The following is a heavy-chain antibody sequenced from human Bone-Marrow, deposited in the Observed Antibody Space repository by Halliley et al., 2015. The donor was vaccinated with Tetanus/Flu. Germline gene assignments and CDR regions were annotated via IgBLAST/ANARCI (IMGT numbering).Heavy chain of an antibody. Sequence: SLRLSCAVSGFTFRSYSMNWVRQAPGKGLEWVSTISGRGDSSYYADSVKGRFTISRDNSRNTLYLQMNSLRAEDTAVYYCAKDLDEKNDDWFGPWGQGTLVTVS. CDR3: AKDLDEKNDDWFGP. V-gene: IGHV3-23*01. CDR1: GFTFRSYS. D-gene: IGHD1-1*01. J-gene: IGHJ5*01. CDR2: ISGRGDSS.